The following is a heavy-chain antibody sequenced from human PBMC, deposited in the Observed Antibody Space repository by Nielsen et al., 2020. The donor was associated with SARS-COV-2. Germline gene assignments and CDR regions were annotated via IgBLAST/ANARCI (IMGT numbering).Heavy chain of an antibody. D-gene: IGHD3-10*01. CDR3: TKFRVMDV. CDR1: GFTFGDYA. V-gene: IGHV3-49*03. Sequence: GESLKISCTASGFTFGDYAMSWFRQAPGKGLEWVGFIRSKAYGGTTEYAASVKGRFTISRDNDKNSLYLQMNSLRDEDTAVYYCTKFRVMDVWGQGTTVTVSS. J-gene: IGHJ6*02. CDR2: IRSKAYGGTT.